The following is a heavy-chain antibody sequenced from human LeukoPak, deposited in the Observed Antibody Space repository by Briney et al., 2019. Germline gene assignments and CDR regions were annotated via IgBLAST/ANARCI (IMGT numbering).Heavy chain of an antibody. CDR1: GFTFSSYS. Sequence: GGYLRLSCAASGFTFSSYSMNWVRQAPGKGLEWVSSISSSSSYIYYADSVKGRFTISRDNAKNSLYLQMNSLRAEDTAVYYCARVEVPAANDYWGQGTLVTVSS. V-gene: IGHV3-21*01. CDR2: ISSSSSYI. D-gene: IGHD2-2*01. J-gene: IGHJ4*02. CDR3: ARVEVPAANDY.